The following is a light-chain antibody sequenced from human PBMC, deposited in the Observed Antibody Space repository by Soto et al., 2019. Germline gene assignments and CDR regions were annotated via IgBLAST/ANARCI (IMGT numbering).Light chain of an antibody. CDR2: DAS. Sequence: DVQMTQSPSTLSASVGDRVTITCRASQSITNGLAWYQQKPGKAPKLLIYDASSLESGVPSRFSGSGFGTEFSLTISSLQPDDFASYYCQQYNTLSGTFGQGTKVAIK. CDR3: QQYNTLSGT. V-gene: IGKV1-5*01. J-gene: IGKJ1*01. CDR1: QSITNG.